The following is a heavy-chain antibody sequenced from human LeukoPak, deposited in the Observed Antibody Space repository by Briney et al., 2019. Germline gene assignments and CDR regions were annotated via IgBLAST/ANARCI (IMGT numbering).Heavy chain of an antibody. D-gene: IGHD3/OR15-3a*01. CDR3: ARALSDFWTGYFFDS. CDR2: IKQDGSET. V-gene: IGHV3-7*01. CDR1: RINFNSYL. Sequence: GGFLRPFRGVSRINFNSYLVTLVRQAPGKGVGWGANIKQDGSETYYMDSVKGRFSISRDNAKNSLYLQMNSLRAEDTAVYYCARALSDFWTGYFFDSWGQGTLVTVSS. J-gene: IGHJ4*02.